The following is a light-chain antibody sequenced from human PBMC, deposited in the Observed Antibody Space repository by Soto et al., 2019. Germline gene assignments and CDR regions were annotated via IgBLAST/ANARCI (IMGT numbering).Light chain of an antibody. J-gene: IGKJ5*01. CDR3: QQLKSYPIT. CDR2: AAS. CDR1: QGISSN. V-gene: IGKV1-9*01. Sequence: PSPSSPSASFRATVCTTLRASQGISSNLAWYQQKPGKAPKVLINAASTLQSGVPSRFSGSGSGTDFTLTISSLQPEDFATYYCQQLKSYPITFGQGTRLEIK.